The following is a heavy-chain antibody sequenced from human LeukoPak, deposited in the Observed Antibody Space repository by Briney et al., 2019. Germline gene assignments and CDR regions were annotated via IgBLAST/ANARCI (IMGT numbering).Heavy chain of an antibody. CDR1: RYTFTSYY. D-gene: IGHD6-13*01. CDR3: AREVAAAGFDY. V-gene: IGHV1-46*01. CDR2: INPSGGST. J-gene: IGHJ4*02. Sequence: ASVKVSCTASRYTFTSYYMHWVRQAPGQGLEWMGIINPSGGSTTNAQKFQGRVTMTRDTSTSTVYMDLSSLRSEDTAVYYCAREVAAAGFDYWGQGTLVTVSS.